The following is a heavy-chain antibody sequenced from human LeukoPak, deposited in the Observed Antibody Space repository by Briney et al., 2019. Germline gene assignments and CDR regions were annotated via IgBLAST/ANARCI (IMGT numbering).Heavy chain of an antibody. J-gene: IGHJ4*01. CDR1: GFTFSSYS. CDR2: ISSSSSII. CDR3: ARVLSDYYFDLFDY. Sequence: PGGSLRLSCAASGFTFSSYSMNWVRQAPGEGLEWVAYISSSSSIIYYADSVKGRFTISRDNAKNSLYLQMNSLRAEDTAVYYCARVLSDYYFDLFDYWGHGTLVTVSS. V-gene: IGHV3-48*01. D-gene: IGHD3-22*01.